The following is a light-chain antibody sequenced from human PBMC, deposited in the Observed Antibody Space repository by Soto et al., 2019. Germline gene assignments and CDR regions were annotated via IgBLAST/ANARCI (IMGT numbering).Light chain of an antibody. V-gene: IGKV1-5*01. Sequence: IQMTQSPSTLSASVGDTVTITCRASQSISVSLAWYQQKPGKAPNLLIYDASTLQGGVPSRFSGSGSGTEFTLTVTSLRPEDFATYFCQQYDKYSTFGHGTKVDI. J-gene: IGKJ1*01. CDR2: DAS. CDR1: QSISVS. CDR3: QQYDKYST.